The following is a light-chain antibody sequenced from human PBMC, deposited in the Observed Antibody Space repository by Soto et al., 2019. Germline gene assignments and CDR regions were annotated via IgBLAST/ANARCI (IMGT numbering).Light chain of an antibody. Sequence: DIQMTQSPSTLSASVGDRVTITCRASQSISGWLAWYQQKPGKAPKLLIYDVYSLESGVPSRFSGSGSGTYFTLTISSLQPEDFATYYCLQDYNYPRTFGQGTKV. CDR1: QSISGW. V-gene: IGKV1-5*01. J-gene: IGKJ1*01. CDR2: DVY. CDR3: LQDYNYPRT.